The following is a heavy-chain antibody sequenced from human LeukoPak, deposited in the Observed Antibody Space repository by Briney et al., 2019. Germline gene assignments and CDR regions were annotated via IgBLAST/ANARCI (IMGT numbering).Heavy chain of an antibody. CDR2: ISDSGSSA. CDR3: AKNSRGVAAPDR. J-gene: IGHJ5*02. Sequence: GGSLRLSCAASGFTFSSYAMSWVRQAPGKGLEWVSAISDSGSSAYQADSVKGRFTISRDNSKNTLYLQMNSLRAEDTAVYYCAKNSRGVAAPDRWGQGTLVTVSS. D-gene: IGHD2-15*01. CDR1: GFTFSSYA. V-gene: IGHV3-23*01.